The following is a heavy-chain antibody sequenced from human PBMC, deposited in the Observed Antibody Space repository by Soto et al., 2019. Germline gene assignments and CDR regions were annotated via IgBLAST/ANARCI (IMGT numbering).Heavy chain of an antibody. Sequence: QVQLQQSGPGLVKPSQTLSLTCAISWDSVSTNSATWDWIRQSPSRGLEWLGRTYYRSKWYNDYALSVKGRITNNPETSNKQGSLQLNSGTPDETAVDYCAILVGNSWLDSWGQGTLVTVSS. D-gene: IGHD2-2*01. CDR1: WDSVSTNSAT. CDR2: TYYRSKWYN. V-gene: IGHV6-1*01. J-gene: IGHJ5*01. CDR3: AILVGNSWLDS.